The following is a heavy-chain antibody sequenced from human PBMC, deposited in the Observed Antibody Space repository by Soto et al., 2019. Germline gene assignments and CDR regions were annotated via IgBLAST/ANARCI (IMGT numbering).Heavy chain of an antibody. CDR2: IYHSGST. J-gene: IGHJ2*01. D-gene: IGHD3-10*01. CDR3: ASGSGSYSRFIGYFDL. Sequence: QLQLQESGSGLVKPSQTLSLTCAVSGGSISSGGYSWSWIRQPPGKGLEWIGYIYHSGSTYYNPSLKSRVTISVDRSKNQFSLKLSSVTAADTAVYYCASGSGSYSRFIGYFDLWGRGTLVTVSS. CDR1: GGSISSGGYS. V-gene: IGHV4-30-2*01.